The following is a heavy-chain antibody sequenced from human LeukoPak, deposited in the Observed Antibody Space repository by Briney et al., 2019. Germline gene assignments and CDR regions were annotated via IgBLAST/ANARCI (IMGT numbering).Heavy chain of an antibody. Sequence: GGSLRLSCVASGFTFSSYSIHWVRQPPGKGLEGLAVISNDGSTKYYSDSVKGRFTISRDNSKSTLYLQMNSLRAEETAVYYCARDIAGSGWYSGPFDSWGQGNFVTVSS. D-gene: IGHD6-19*01. CDR1: GFTFSSYS. V-gene: IGHV3-30*04. CDR2: ISNDGSTK. J-gene: IGHJ4*02. CDR3: ARDIAGSGWYSGPFDS.